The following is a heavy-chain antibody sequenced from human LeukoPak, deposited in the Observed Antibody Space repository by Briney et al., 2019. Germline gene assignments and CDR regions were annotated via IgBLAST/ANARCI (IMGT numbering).Heavy chain of an antibody. CDR1: GFTFSSYA. CDR3: ARDGFPDYDFWSGYPSFYYFDY. V-gene: IGHV3-30-3*01. Sequence: GGSLRLSCAASGFTFSSYAMHWVRQAPGKGLEWVAVISYDGSNKYYADSVKGRFTISRDNSKNTLYLQMNSLRAEDTAVYYCARDGFPDYDFWSGYPSFYYFDYWGQGTLVTVSS. CDR2: ISYDGSNK. D-gene: IGHD3-3*01. J-gene: IGHJ4*02.